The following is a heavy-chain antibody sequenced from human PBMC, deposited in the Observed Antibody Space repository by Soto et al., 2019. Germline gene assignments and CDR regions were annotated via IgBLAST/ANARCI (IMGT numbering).Heavy chain of an antibody. V-gene: IGHV1-18*01. D-gene: IGHD3-10*01. CDR2: ISAYNGNT. Sequence: ASVKVSCKASGYTFTSYGISWVRQAPGQGLEWMGWISAYNGNTNYAQKLQGRVTMTTDTSTSTAYMELRSLRSDDTAVYYCARTMVRGVIACWFDPWGQGTLVTVSS. J-gene: IGHJ5*02. CDR3: ARTMVRGVIACWFDP. CDR1: GYTFTSYG.